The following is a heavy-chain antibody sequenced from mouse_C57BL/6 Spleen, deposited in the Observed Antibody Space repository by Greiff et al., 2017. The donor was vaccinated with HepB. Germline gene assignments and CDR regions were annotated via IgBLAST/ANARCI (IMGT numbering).Heavy chain of an antibody. J-gene: IGHJ2*01. D-gene: IGHD1-1*01. V-gene: IGHV14-2*01. Sequence: EVKLMESGAELVKPGASVKLSCTASGFNIKDYYMHWVKQRTEQGLEWIGRIDPEDGETKYAPKFPGKATITADTSSNTAYLQLSSLTSEDTAVYYCAPEATTVVVWGQGTTLTVSS. CDR2: IDPEDGET. CDR3: APEATTVVV. CDR1: GFNIKDYY.